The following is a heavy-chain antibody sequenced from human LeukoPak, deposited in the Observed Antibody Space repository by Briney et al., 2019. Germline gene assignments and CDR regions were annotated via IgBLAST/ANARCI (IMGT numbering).Heavy chain of an antibody. V-gene: IGHV1-2*02. J-gene: IGHJ3*01. D-gene: IGHD2-2*01. CDR1: GYTFTGYY. CDR2: INPSSGGT. CDR3: ATKGDGYCRSTNCQGAFDF. Sequence: ASVKVSCKASGYTFTGYYMHWGRQAPGQGLEWMGWINPSSGGTNYAQKFQGRVTMTRDTSISTAYMELSSLTSDDTAVYYCATKGDGYCRSTNCQGAFDFWGQGSMVIVSS.